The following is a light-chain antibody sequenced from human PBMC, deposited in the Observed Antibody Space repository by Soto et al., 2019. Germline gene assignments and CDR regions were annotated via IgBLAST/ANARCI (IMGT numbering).Light chain of an antibody. J-gene: IGKJ1*01. CDR1: QSISSAY. Sequence: EIVLTQSPGTLSLSPGESATLSCRASQSISSAYLAWYQQKPGQAPRLLIYDASSRATGIPDRFSGSGSGTDFTLTISRLEPEDFAVYYCQQYASSRTFGQGTKVEIK. CDR2: DAS. CDR3: QQYASSRT. V-gene: IGKV3-20*01.